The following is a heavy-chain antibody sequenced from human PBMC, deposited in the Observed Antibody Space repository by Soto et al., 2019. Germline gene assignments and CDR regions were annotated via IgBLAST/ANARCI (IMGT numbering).Heavy chain of an antibody. D-gene: IGHD4-17*01. CDR1: GFTFSSYD. CDR3: ARTTVTENYYGMDV. Sequence: EVPLVESGGGLVQPGGSLRLSCAASGFTFSSYDMHWVRQATGKGLEWVSAIGTAGDTYYPGSVKGRFTISRENAKNSLYLQMNSLRAGDTAVYYCARTTVTENYYGMDVWGQGTTVTVSS. V-gene: IGHV3-13*01. CDR2: IGTAGDT. J-gene: IGHJ6*02.